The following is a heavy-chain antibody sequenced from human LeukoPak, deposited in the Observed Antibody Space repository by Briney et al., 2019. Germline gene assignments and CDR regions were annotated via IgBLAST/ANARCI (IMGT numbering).Heavy chain of an antibody. CDR1: GLSFSNDA. D-gene: IGHD3-10*01. CDR2: ISDSGTNT. Sequence: GGSLRLSCAASGLSFSNDAMSWVRQAPGKGLEWVSGISDSGTNTYYADSVEGRFTISRDNSKNTLFLQMNSLRAEDTALYYCAKRGYYGSRSRYYLDSWGQGTLVTVSS. V-gene: IGHV3-23*01. CDR3: AKRGYYGSRSRYYLDS. J-gene: IGHJ4*02.